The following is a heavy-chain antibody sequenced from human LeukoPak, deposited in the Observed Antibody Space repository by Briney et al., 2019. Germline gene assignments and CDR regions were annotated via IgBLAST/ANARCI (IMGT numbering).Heavy chain of an antibody. Sequence: PSETLSLTCTVSGGSISSCYWSWIRRHPGKGREWIGYIYYSGSTNYNPSLKSQVTISLDTPKNQFSLKLSSVPAADTAVYYCARSSYYYGADAYDIWGQGTMVTVSS. CDR1: GGSISSCY. J-gene: IGHJ3*02. V-gene: IGHV4-59*01. CDR3: ARSSYYYGADAYDI. D-gene: IGHD3-10*01. CDR2: IYYSGST.